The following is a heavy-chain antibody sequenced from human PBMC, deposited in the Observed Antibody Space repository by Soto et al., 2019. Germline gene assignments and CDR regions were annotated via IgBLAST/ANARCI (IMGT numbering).Heavy chain of an antibody. Sequence: SETLSLTCAVYSGSFSGYYWSWIRQPPGKGLEWIGEINHSGSTNYNPSLKSRVTISVDTSKNQFSLKLSSVTAADTAVYYCARWGRRIGSKDTAMAAGFDYWGQGTLVTVSS. V-gene: IGHV4-34*01. J-gene: IGHJ4*02. D-gene: IGHD5-18*01. CDR3: ARWGRRIGSKDTAMAAGFDY. CDR1: SGSFSGYY. CDR2: INHSGST.